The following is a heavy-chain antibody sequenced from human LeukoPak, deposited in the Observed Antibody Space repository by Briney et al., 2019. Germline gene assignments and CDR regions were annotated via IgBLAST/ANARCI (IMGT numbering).Heavy chain of an antibody. V-gene: IGHV4-4*07. Sequence: SETLSLTCTVSGGSISSYYWSWIRQPAGKGLEWIGRIYTSGSTNYNPSLKSRVTMSVDTSKNQFSLKLSSVTVADTAVYYCARVQGGLWYSSSWYFDYWSQGTLVTVSS. D-gene: IGHD6-13*01. CDR1: GGSISSYY. CDR2: IYTSGST. J-gene: IGHJ4*02. CDR3: ARVQGGLWYSSSWYFDY.